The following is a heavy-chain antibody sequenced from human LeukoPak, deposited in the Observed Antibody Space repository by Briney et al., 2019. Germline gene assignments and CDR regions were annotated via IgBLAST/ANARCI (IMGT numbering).Heavy chain of an antibody. D-gene: IGHD4-17*01. V-gene: IGHV4-34*01. Sequence: PSETLSLTCAVYGGSFSGYYWNWIRQPPGKGLEWIGEINHSGSTNYNPSLKSRVTISVDTSKNQFSLKRSSVTAADTAVYYCARKGGGEDYGDYIVFDYWGQGTLVTVSS. J-gene: IGHJ4*02. CDR3: ARKGGGEDYGDYIVFDY. CDR2: INHSGST. CDR1: GGSFSGYY.